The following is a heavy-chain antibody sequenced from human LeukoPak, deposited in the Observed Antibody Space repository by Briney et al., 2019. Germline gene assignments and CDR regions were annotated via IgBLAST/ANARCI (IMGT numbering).Heavy chain of an antibody. D-gene: IGHD3-22*01. CDR1: GGSISSYY. CDR3: ARGGYYYDSSGTYRFDY. CDR2: IYNSGST. Sequence: SETLSLTCTVSGGSISSYYWSWIRQPPGKGLEWIGYIYNSGSTNYNPSLKSRVTISVDTSKNQFPLKLSSVTAADTAVYNCARGGYYYDSSGTYRFDYWGQGTLVTVSS. V-gene: IGHV4-59*01. J-gene: IGHJ4*02.